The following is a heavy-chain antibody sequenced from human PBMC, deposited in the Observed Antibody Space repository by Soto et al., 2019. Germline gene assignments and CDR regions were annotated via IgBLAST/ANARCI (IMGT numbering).Heavy chain of an antibody. D-gene: IGHD6-25*01. J-gene: IGHJ6*02. V-gene: IGHV4-31*03. Sequence: SSETLSLTCTVSGGSISSGGYYWSWIRQHPGKGLEWIGYIYYSGSTYYNPSLKSRVTISVDTSKNQFSLKLSSVTAADTAVYYCARDLGGPSRDYYYGMDVWGQGTTVTVSS. CDR1: GGSISSGGYY. CDR2: IYYSGST. CDR3: ARDLGGPSRDYYYGMDV.